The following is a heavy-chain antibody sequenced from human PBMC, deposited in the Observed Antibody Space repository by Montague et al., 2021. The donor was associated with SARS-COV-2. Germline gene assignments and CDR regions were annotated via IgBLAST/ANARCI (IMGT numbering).Heavy chain of an antibody. J-gene: IGHJ4*02. Sequence: SETLSLTCTVSGGSISSYYWSWIRQPPGKGLEWIGYIYYSGSTNYNPSLKSRVTISVDTSKNQFSLKLSSVTAADTAVYYCARYGSGKYHADYSGSYHLDYGGQGTRVTFFS. CDR1: GGSISSYY. V-gene: IGHV4-59*01. D-gene: IGHD1-26*01. CDR2: IYYSGST. CDR3: ARYGSGKYHADYSGSYHLDY.